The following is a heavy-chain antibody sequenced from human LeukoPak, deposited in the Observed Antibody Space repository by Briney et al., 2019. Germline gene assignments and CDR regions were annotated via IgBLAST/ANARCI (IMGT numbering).Heavy chain of an antibody. J-gene: IGHJ4*02. Sequence: ASVKVSCKASGYTFTSYDINWVRQATGQGLEWMGWMNPNSGNTGYAQKFQGRVTMTRDTSISTAYMELSSLRSEDTAVYYCARDAGYSSSWTNWGQGTLVTVSS. D-gene: IGHD6-13*01. CDR3: ARDAGYSSSWTN. CDR2: MNPNSGNT. CDR1: GYTFTSYD. V-gene: IGHV1-8*01.